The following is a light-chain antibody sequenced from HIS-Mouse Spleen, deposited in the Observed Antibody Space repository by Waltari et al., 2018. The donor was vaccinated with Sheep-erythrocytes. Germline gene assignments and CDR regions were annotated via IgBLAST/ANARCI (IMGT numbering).Light chain of an antibody. Sequence: QSALTQPASVSGSPGQSITSSYPGTSSDVGSYNLVSWYQQHPGKAPKLMIYEGSKRPSGVSNRFSGSKSGNTASLTISGLQAEDEADYYCCSYAGSSTPWVFGGGTKLTVL. V-gene: IGLV2-23*01. CDR2: EGS. CDR1: SSDVGSYNL. CDR3: CSYAGSSTPWV. J-gene: IGLJ3*02.